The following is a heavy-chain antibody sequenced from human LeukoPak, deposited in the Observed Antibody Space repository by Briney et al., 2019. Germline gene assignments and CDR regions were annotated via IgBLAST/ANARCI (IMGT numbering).Heavy chain of an antibody. CDR3: AKEAGSVSSGSIRGYFDY. Sequence: AGSLRLSCAASGFTFSSYGMQRFRQPPPKGLQWVAGISYDGSNKYYAASVKGRFTISRDNSKNTLYLQMNSLRAEDTAVYYCAKEAGSVSSGSIRGYFDYWGQGTLVTVSS. D-gene: IGHD3-22*01. CDR2: ISYDGSNK. CDR1: GFTFSSYG. V-gene: IGHV3-30*18. J-gene: IGHJ4*02.